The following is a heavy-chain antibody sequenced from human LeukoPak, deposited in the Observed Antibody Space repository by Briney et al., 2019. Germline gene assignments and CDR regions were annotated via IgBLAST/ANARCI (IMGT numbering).Heavy chain of an antibody. D-gene: IGHD3-9*01. Sequence: GASVKVSCKASGYTFTSYDINWVRQATGQGLEWMGWMNPNSGNTGYAQKFQGRVTMIRNTSISTAYMELSSLRSEDAAVYYCARTHSDILSDWFDPWGQGTLVTVSS. CDR1: GYTFTSYD. CDR2: MNPNSGNT. CDR3: ARTHSDILSDWFDP. V-gene: IGHV1-8*01. J-gene: IGHJ5*02.